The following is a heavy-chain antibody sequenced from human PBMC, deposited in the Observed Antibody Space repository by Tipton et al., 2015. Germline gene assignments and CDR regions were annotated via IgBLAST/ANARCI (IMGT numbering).Heavy chain of an antibody. J-gene: IGHJ4*02. Sequence: TLSLTCTVSGGSVSSGSYYWSWIRPPPGEGLEWIGYISYTDGAHYNPALKSRVTISVDTSKTQFSLKMSSVTASDTAVYYCARARGRHGGLFDSWGQGIRVTVSS. CDR2: ISYTDGA. CDR3: ARARGRHGGLFDS. CDR1: GGSVSSGSYY. V-gene: IGHV4-61*01. D-gene: IGHD3-10*01.